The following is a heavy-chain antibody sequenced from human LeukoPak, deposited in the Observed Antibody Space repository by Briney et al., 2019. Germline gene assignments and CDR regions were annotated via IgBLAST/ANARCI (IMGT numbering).Heavy chain of an antibody. V-gene: IGHV4-31*09. CDR3: TTYYYDSSGYYAPD. CDR1: GGSISSGGYY. D-gene: IGHD3-22*01. Sequence: PSETLSLTCTVSGGSISSGGYYWSWIRQHPGKGLEWIGYIYYSGSTYYNPSLKSRVTISVDKSKNQFSLKLSSVTAADTAVYYCTTYYYDSSGYYAPDWGQGTLVTVSS. J-gene: IGHJ4*02. CDR2: IYYSGST.